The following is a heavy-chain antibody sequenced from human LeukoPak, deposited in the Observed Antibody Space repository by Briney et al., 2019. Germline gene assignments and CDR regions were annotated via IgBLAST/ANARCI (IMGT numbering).Heavy chain of an antibody. D-gene: IGHD5-18*01. CDR3: ARLKPDGYSDDY. CDR2: IYHNGST. CDR1: GYSISGGYY. Sequence: SETLSLTCAVSGYSISGGYYWGWIRQPPGKGLEWIGSIYHNGSTYYNPSLKSRVTISVDTSKNQFSLKLSSVTAADTAVYYCARLKPDGYSDDYWGQGTLVTVSS. J-gene: IGHJ4*02. V-gene: IGHV4-38-2*01.